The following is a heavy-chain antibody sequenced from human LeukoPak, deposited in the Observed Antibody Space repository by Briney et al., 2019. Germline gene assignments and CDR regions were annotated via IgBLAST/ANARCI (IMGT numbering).Heavy chain of an antibody. J-gene: IGHJ3*02. V-gene: IGHV5-51*01. Sequence: GESLKISCKGSGYSFTSYWIGWVRQMPGKGLEWMGIIYPGDSDTRYSPSFQGQVTISADKSISTAYLQWSSLKASDTAMYYCARGVWATTTGPNDAFDICGEGTMVTVSS. CDR2: IYPGDSDT. CDR1: GYSFTSYW. D-gene: IGHD4-17*01. CDR3: ARGVWATTTGPNDAFDI.